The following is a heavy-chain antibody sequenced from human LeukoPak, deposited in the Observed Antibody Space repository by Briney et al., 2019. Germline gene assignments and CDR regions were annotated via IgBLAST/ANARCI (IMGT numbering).Heavy chain of an antibody. CDR3: ARENSRSWYSEYCFDY. D-gene: IGHD6-13*01. Sequence: PGGSLRLSCAASGFTFSSYWMHWVRQAPGKGLVWVSRINSDGSSTSYADSVKGRFTISRDNAKNTLYLQMNSLRAEDTAVYYCARENSRSWYSEYCFDYWGQGTLVTVSS. CDR1: GFTFSSYW. CDR2: INSDGSST. V-gene: IGHV3-74*01. J-gene: IGHJ4*02.